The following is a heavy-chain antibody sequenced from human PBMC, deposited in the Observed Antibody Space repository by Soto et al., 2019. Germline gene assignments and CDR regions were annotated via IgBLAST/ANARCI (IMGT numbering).Heavy chain of an antibody. D-gene: IGHD3-16*01. CDR3: TRHWDWGSLGY. CDR2: IYYSGSI. Sequence: QVQLQESGPGLVKPSEPLSLTCTVSGGSISSDYWSWIRQPPGKGLEWIGFIYYSGSINYNPSFESRVSISGDTSKNQCALNLTSVAAADTAVYYFTRHWDWGSLGYWGQGTLVTVSS. CDR1: GGSISSDY. V-gene: IGHV4-59*08. J-gene: IGHJ4*02.